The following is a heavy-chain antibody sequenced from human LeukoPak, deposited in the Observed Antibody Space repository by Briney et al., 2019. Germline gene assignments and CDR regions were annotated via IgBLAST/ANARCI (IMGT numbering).Heavy chain of an antibody. CDR2: IYRSGIT. D-gene: IGHD6-13*01. Sequence: PSETLSLTCTVSGDSISSSYYWGWIRQPPGKGLEWIGSIYRSGITYYNPSLKSRVTISADTSKNQFSLKLSSVTAADTAVYFCARVTGSSWYYSYYMDVWGKGTTVTVSS. J-gene: IGHJ6*03. V-gene: IGHV4-38-2*02. CDR1: GDSISSSYY. CDR3: ARVTGSSWYYSYYMDV.